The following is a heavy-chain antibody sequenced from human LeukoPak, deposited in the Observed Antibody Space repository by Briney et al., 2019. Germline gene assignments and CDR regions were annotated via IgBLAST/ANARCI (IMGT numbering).Heavy chain of an antibody. V-gene: IGHV3-74*01. CDR1: GFTFSSYW. D-gene: IGHD3-10*01. Sequence: PGGSLRLSCAASGFTFSSYWMHWVRQAPGKGLVWVSRINSDGSSTSYADSVKGRFTISRDNAMNTLYLQMNSLRAEGTAVYYCAMVRGYYYHGLDVWGQGTTVTVSS. CDR2: INSDGSST. J-gene: IGHJ6*02. CDR3: AMVRGYYYHGLDV.